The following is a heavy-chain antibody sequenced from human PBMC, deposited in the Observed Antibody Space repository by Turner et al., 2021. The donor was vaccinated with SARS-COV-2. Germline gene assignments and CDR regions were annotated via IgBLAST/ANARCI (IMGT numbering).Heavy chain of an antibody. Sequence: EVQLVKSGAGVVKPWRFLRLSCAASALPCSRHRLNRVRQAPGKGLERESSRSSDSSDRETADAEKVQCTVTRDNDTTTLYLQMNRSRVEDKAMYYYARASGHYYGRNGECPDAFDTWGQGTMVTVSS. J-gene: IGHJ5*02. CDR2: RSSDSSDR. D-gene: IGHD3-22*01. CDR3: ARASGHYYGRNGECPDAFDT. CDR1: ALPCSRHR. V-gene: IGHV3-21*01.